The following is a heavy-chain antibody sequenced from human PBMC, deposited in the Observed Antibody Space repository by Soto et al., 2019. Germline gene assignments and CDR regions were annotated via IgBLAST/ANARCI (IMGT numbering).Heavy chain of an antibody. J-gene: IGHJ4*02. CDR3: ARRTGSGWSAAGY. CDR1: GYDFTTYS. CDR2: IDPRDSYT. D-gene: IGHD6-19*01. Sequence: PGESLKISCKASGYDFTTYSITWVRQMPGKGLEWMGKIDPRDSYTNYSPSFEGHITISADKSINTAYLQWSGLKASDTAMYYCARRTGSGWSAAGYWGQGTLVTVSS. V-gene: IGHV5-10-1*01.